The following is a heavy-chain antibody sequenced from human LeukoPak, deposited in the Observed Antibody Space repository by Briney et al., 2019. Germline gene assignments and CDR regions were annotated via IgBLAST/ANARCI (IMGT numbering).Heavy chain of an antibody. CDR2: IYTGGRT. D-gene: IGHD6-13*01. CDR1: GGSISSGSLC. CDR3: ARDKVSSSWTRGYYYYYMDV. V-gene: IGHV4-61*02. Sequence: SETLSLTCTVAGGSISSGSLCWSWIRQPAGKGLEWIRRIYTGGRTDYNPPLKSRVTISVDTSKNQFFLKLRSVTAADTAVYYCARDKVSSSWTRGYYYYYMDVWGKGTTVTISS. J-gene: IGHJ6*03.